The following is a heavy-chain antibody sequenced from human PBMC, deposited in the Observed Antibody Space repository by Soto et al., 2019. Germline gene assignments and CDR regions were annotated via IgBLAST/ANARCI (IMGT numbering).Heavy chain of an antibody. CDR2: INPNNGGT. CDR3: ARASGVYDAFDI. V-gene: IGHV1-2*02. J-gene: IGHJ3*02. Sequence: ASVKVSCKASGSTFTGYYMHWVRQAPGQGLEWMGWINPNNGGTKYAQKFQGSVTMTRDTSISTAYMELSRLRSDDTAVYYCARASGVYDAFDIWGQGTMVTVSS. D-gene: IGHD4-17*01. CDR1: GSTFTGYY.